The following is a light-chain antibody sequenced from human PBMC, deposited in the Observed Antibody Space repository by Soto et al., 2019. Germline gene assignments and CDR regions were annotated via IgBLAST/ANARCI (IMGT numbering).Light chain of an antibody. CDR2: AAS. J-gene: IGKJ5*01. Sequence: DIQMTQSTSSLSASVGDRVTITCRASQSISSYLNWYQQKPGKAPKLLIYAASSLQSGVPSRFSGSGSGTEFTLTISSLQPDDFATYYCQQSYSTLSITFGQGRLLEIK. CDR3: QQSYSTLSIT. V-gene: IGKV1-39*01. CDR1: QSISSY.